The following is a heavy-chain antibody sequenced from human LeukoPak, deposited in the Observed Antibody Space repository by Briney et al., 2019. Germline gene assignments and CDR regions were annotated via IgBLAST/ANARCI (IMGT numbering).Heavy chain of an antibody. D-gene: IGHD1-26*01. V-gene: IGHV4-61*02. J-gene: IGHJ4*02. CDR3: VAGSGGDEWEPYGFDY. Sequence: PSETLSLTCTVSGGSISSGSYYWSWIRQPAGKGLEWIGRIYTSGSTNYNPSLKSRVTISVDTSKNQFSLKLSSVTAADTAVYYCVAGSGGDEWEPYGFDYWGQGTLVTVYS. CDR2: IYTSGST. CDR1: GGSISSGSYY.